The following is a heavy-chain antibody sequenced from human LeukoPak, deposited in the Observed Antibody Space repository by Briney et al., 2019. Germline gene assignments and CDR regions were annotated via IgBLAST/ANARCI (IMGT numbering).Heavy chain of an antibody. V-gene: IGHV4-61*02. CDR3: ARGRVSGTTLYFDY. CDR1: GGSISSDSDY. CDR2: IYSGST. Sequence: SETLSLTGTVSGGSISSDSDYWSWIRQPAGKGLEWIVRIYSGSTDYNPSLRSRLTISVDTSKNQFSLKLSSVTAADTAVYYCARGRVSGTTLYFDYWGQGTLFTVSS. J-gene: IGHJ4*02. D-gene: IGHD1-1*01.